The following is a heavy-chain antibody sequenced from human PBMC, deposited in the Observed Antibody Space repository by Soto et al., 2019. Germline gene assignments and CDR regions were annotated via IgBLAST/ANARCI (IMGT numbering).Heavy chain of an antibody. CDR2: IRGDNSKT. J-gene: IGHJ4*02. V-gene: IGHV1-18*04. Sequence: QVQLVQSGADVKKPGASVKVSCKASGYTFSSYGISWVRHAPGQGLEWMGWIRGDNSKTNYAQKFQGRVTLTTDTSTSTAYMEVRRLRSEDTAVYYCASRGYFDSSGYLAYWGQGTLVTVSS. CDR3: ASRGYFDSSGYLAY. CDR1: GYTFSSYG. D-gene: IGHD3-22*01.